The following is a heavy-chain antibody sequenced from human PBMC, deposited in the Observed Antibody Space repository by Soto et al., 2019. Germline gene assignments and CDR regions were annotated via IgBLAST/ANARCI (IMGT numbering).Heavy chain of an antibody. D-gene: IGHD6-13*01. CDR3: AKTAAGGKNYYGMDV. V-gene: IGHV5-51*01. J-gene: IGHJ6*02. CDR1: GYSFTSYW. Sequence: EVQLVQSGAEVKKPGESLKISCKGSGYSFTSYWIGWARQMPGKGLEWMGIIYPGDSDTRYSPSFQGQVTISADKSISTAYLQWSSMKASDTAMYYCAKTAAGGKNYYGMDVWGQGTTVTVSS. CDR2: IYPGDSDT.